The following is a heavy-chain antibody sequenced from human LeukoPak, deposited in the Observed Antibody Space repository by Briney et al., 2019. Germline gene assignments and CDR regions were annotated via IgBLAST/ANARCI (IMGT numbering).Heavy chain of an antibody. V-gene: IGHV3-30*02. CDR1: GFTFSSYG. D-gene: IGHD3-16*01. Sequence: GGSLRLSCAASGFTFSSYGMSWVRQAPGKGLEWVAFIRFDGSTKYYADSVKGRFTISRDNSTNTLYLQMNSLRPEDTAMYYCAKAIGGYWGQGTLVTVSS. J-gene: IGHJ4*02. CDR2: IRFDGSTK. CDR3: AKAIGGY.